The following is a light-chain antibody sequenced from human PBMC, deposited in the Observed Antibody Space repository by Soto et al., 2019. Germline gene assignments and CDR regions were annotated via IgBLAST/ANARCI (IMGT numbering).Light chain of an antibody. CDR2: DVS. Sequence: QSALTQPASVSGSPGQSITISCTGTSSDVGAYNYDSWYQQYPGEAPKVIIYDVSHRPAGVSNRFSASKSGNTASLTISGLQTQDEADYHCSSYTSATTYVFGTGTKVTVL. V-gene: IGLV2-14*01. CDR1: SSDVGAYNY. J-gene: IGLJ1*01. CDR3: SSYTSATTYV.